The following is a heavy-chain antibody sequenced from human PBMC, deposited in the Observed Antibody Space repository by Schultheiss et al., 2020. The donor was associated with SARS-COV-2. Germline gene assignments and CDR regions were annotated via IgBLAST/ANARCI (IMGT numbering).Heavy chain of an antibody. CDR3: AREYSNDFWSGTSMDV. J-gene: IGHJ6*02. CDR1: GGSISSPDSH. D-gene: IGHD3-3*01. V-gene: IGHV4-30-4*02. CDR2: ISYDGGT. Sequence: SETLSLTCSVSGGSISSPDSHWSWIRQPPGEGLEWIGYISYDGGTSYSPSLRSRVTISLDTSKNQFSLKLSSVTAADTAVYYCAREYSNDFWSGTSMDVWGQGTTVTVSS.